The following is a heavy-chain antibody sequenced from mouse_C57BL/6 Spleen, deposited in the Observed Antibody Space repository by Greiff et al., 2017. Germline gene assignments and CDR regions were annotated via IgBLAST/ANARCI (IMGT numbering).Heavy chain of an antibody. D-gene: IGHD2-1*01. CDR3: ATLAHYDGNPHWFNY. V-gene: IGHV1-7*01. J-gene: IGHJ2*01. CDR2: IIPSSGYT. CDR1: GYTFTSYW. Sequence: VQLQQPGAELAKPGSSVMLSCKASGYTFTSYWMHWVKQRPGQGLEWIGYIIPSSGYTKYNLKFKDKATLTADKSYSTAYMQLSSLTCEDSAVYDCATLAHYDGNPHWFNYRGQGTTLTVTS.